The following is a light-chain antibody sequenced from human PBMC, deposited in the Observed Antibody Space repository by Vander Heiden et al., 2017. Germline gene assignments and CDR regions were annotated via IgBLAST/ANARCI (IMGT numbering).Light chain of an antibody. J-gene: IGLJ1*01. V-gene: IGLV2-8*01. CDR1: SSDVGGYNY. CDR3: SSYAGFNTRFV. Sequence: QSALTQPPSASGSPGQSVTIACTGTSSDVGGYNYVSWYQHHPGKAPKLMIYQVVKRPSGVPDRFSGSKSGNTASLTVSGLQAEDEADYYCSSYAGFNTRFVFGSGTKVTVL. CDR2: QVV.